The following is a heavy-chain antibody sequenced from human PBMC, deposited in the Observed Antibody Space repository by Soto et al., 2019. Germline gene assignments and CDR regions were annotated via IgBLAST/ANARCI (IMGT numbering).Heavy chain of an antibody. CDR2: IWYDGSNK. Sequence: QVQLVESGGGVVQPGRSLRLSCAASGFTFSSYGMHWVRQAPGKGLEWVAVIWYDGSNKYYADSVKGRFTISRDNSKNTLYLQMTSMRAADTAVYYCARAPHLGYCSGGRAPRDYWGQGTLVTVSS. CDR3: ARAPHLGYCSGGRAPRDY. J-gene: IGHJ4*02. CDR1: GFTFSSYG. D-gene: IGHD2-15*01. V-gene: IGHV3-33*01.